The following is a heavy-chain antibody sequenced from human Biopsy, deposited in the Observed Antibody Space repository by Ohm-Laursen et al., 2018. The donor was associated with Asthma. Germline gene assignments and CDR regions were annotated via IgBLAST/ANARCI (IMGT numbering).Heavy chain of an antibody. CDR2: VIPIYGTT. J-gene: IGHJ6*02. V-gene: IGHV1-69*13. D-gene: IGHD4-17*01. Sequence: SVKVSCKAHGDILSSFGIKWVRKAPGQGLEWMGGVIPIYGTTHTAQKFQGRVTTTADESTSTAYMELTSLRKEDTAVYYCAGGGYYGDRRYHNGLDVWGQGTTATVSS. CDR1: GDILSSFG. CDR3: AGGGYYGDRRYHNGLDV.